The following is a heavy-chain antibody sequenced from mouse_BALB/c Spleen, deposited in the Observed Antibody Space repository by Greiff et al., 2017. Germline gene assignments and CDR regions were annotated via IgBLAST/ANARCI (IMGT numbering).Heavy chain of an antibody. Sequence: VQLQESGPGLVAPSQSLSITCTVSGFSLTSYGVHWVRQPPGKGLEWLGVIWAGGSTNYNSALMSRLSISKDNSKSQVFLKMNSLQTDDTAMYYCAREGSLGFAYWGQGTLVTVSA. J-gene: IGHJ3*01. CDR2: IWAGGST. V-gene: IGHV2-9*02. D-gene: IGHD3-1*01. CDR1: GFSLTSYG. CDR3: AREGSLGFAY.